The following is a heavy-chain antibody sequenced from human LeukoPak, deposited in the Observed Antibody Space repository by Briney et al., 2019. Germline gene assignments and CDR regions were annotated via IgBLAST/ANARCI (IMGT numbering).Heavy chain of an antibody. D-gene: IGHD6-19*01. CDR2: VSGSGGIT. Sequence: GGSLRLSCAASGFTFNSYAVTWVRQAPGKGLEWLSHVSGSGGITYYADSVKGRFTIFRDNSKDPLYLQINSLRADDTAVYYSAKTTAGNSSGRNPGWPVDYWAQGALLPVS. J-gene: IGHJ4*02. CDR3: AKTTAGNSSGRNPGWPVDY. V-gene: IGHV3-23*01. CDR1: GFTFNSYA.